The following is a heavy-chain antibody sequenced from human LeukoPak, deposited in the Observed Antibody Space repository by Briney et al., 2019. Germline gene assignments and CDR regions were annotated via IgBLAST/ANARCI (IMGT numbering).Heavy chain of an antibody. J-gene: IGHJ4*02. CDR2: IISILGIA. D-gene: IGHD6-13*01. V-gene: IGHV1-69*04. CDR1: VGTFSSYA. CDR3: ASTGNIAAAGTTSLDY. Sequence: AVKVSCKASVGTFSSYAISWVRQAPGQGLEWMGRIISILGIAKYAQKFQGRVTITADKSTSTAHMELSSLRSEDTAVYYCASTGNIAAAGTTSLDYWGQGTLVTVSS.